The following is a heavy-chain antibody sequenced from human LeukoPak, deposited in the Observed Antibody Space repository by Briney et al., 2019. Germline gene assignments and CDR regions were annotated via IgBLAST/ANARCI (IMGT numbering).Heavy chain of an antibody. CDR1: ELTFITYG. J-gene: IGHJ4*02. V-gene: IGHV3-23*01. CDR3: ARSSHYGDYLDY. CDR2: ITGSAVST. Sequence: GGSLRLSCAASELTFITYGMTWVRQAPGKGLEWVSAITGSAVSTFYADSVKGRFTISRDNSKNTLYLQMNSLRAEDTAVYYCARSSHYGDYLDYWGQGTLVTVSS. D-gene: IGHD4-17*01.